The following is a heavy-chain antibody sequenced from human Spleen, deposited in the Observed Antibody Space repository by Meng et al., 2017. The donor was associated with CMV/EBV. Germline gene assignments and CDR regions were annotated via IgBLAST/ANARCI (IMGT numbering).Heavy chain of an antibody. Sequence: GGSLRLSCAASGFTFSSYAMSWVRQAPGKGLEWVSVIYSGGSSTYYADSVKGRFTISRDNSKNTLYLQMNSLRAEDTAVYYCASGWNFDYWGQGTLVTVSS. J-gene: IGHJ4*02. CDR2: IYSGGSST. V-gene: IGHV3-23*03. CDR1: GFTFSSYA. D-gene: IGHD6-19*01. CDR3: ASGWNFDY.